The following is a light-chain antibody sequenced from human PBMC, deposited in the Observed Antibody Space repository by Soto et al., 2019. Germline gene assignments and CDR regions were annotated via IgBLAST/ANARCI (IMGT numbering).Light chain of an antibody. CDR3: QQYGSSLSMYT. V-gene: IGKV3-20*01. Sequence: EIVLTQSPGTLSLSPGERATLSCRTSQSVSSSYLAWYQQKPGQAPRLLIYGASSRATGIPDRFSGSGSGTEFTLTISRLEPEDFAVYYCQQYGSSLSMYTFGQGTKLEIK. J-gene: IGKJ2*01. CDR2: GAS. CDR1: QSVSSSY.